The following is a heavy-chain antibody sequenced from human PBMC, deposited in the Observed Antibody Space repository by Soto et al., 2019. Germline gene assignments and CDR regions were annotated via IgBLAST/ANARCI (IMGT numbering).Heavy chain of an antibody. D-gene: IGHD2-8*01. V-gene: IGHV3-15*01. CDR3: TTKYCTNGVCYSSYYYYYYMDV. J-gene: IGHJ6*03. CDR1: GFTFSNAW. Sequence: GGSLRLSCAASGFTFSNAWMSWVRQAPGKGLEWVGRIKSKTDGGTTDYAAPVKGRFTISRDDSKNTLYLQMNSLKTEDTAVYYCTTKYCTNGVCYSSYYYYYYMDVWGKGTTVTVSS. CDR2: IKSKTDGGTT.